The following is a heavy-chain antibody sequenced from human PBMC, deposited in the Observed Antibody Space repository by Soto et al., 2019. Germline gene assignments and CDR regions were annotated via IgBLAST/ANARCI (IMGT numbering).Heavy chain of an antibody. CDR2: IRNKVNSYTT. D-gene: IGHD6-19*01. J-gene: IGHJ4*02. CDR3: TRGSPGC. Sequence: EVQLVESGGGLVQPGGSLRLSCAASGFTFSDHYMDWVRQAPGKGLEWVGRIRNKVNSYTTDYAASVKRRFTISRDDSTNSLYQQRDSRKAVVTAGYCCTRGSPGCWGPGTLVTVSS. CDR1: GFTFSDHY. V-gene: IGHV3-72*01.